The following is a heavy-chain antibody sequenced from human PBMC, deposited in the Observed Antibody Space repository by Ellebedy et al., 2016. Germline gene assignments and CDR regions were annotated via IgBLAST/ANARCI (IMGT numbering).Heavy chain of an antibody. Sequence: ASVKVSXXTIGYSYTSHYVHWVRQAPGQGLEWMGTITPSDGGTTVAQRFQDRLTMTRDTSTSTVYMELSSLRSEDTAVYYCARDPYSSGWFFDYWGQGTLVTVSS. J-gene: IGHJ4*02. CDR3: ARDPYSSGWFFDY. CDR1: GYSYTSHY. D-gene: IGHD6-19*01. V-gene: IGHV1-46*01. CDR2: ITPSDGGT.